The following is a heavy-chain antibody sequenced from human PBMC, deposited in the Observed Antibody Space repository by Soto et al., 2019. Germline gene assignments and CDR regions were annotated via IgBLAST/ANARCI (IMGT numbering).Heavy chain of an antibody. D-gene: IGHD5-18*01. CDR3: VGSLMSRAMESFDY. Sequence: HVQLQESGPGLVKPSEPLSLTCSVSAGSISRYYWGWVRQSPGEGLEWIAHMSYTVDASYNPSLKSQVTISLDTSKNQIALRLMSVTAADTAVYYCVGSLMSRAMESFDYWGQGTRVTVTS. CDR1: AGSISRYY. CDR2: MSYTVDA. J-gene: IGHJ4*02. V-gene: IGHV4-59*01.